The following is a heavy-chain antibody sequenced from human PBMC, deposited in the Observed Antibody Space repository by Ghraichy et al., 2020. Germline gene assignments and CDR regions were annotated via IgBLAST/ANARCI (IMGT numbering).Heavy chain of an antibody. CDR1: RYTFTTYA. V-gene: IGHV7-4-1*02. CDR3: ARYRLSGGSCYSDY. Sequence: ASVKVSCKASRYTFTTYAMNWVRQAPGQGLEWMGWINTNTGNPTYAQGFTGRFVFSLDTSVSTAYLQISSLKAEDTAVYYCARYRLSGGSCYSDYWGQGTLVTVSS. CDR2: INTNTGNP. D-gene: IGHD2-15*01. J-gene: IGHJ4*02.